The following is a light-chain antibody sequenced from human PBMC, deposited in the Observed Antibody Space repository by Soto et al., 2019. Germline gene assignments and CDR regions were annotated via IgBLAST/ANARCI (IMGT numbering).Light chain of an antibody. CDR3: QQYNSYWT. CDR1: QSISSW. J-gene: IGKJ1*01. Sequence: DIPMTQSPSTLSASVGDRVTITCRASQSISSWLAWYQQKPGKAPKLLFYTVTSLESGVPSRFGGSGSATEFTLTISSLQPDDFATYYCQQYNSYWTFGQGTKVEIK. V-gene: IGKV1-5*03. CDR2: TVT.